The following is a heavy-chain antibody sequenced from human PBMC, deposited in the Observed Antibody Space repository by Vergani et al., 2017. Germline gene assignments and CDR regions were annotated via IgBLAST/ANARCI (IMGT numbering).Heavy chain of an antibody. Sequence: QVQLVQSGAEMKKPGASVKVSCKASGYTFTAYGISWVRQAPGQGLEWLGWITVYNGDPKYTRGLQHRITLTTDPTTATVYLVLRSLRSDDTAVYYCARDFAGECNSDRCYTGRLWGRAPLIAVSS. D-gene: IGHD2/OR15-2a*01. CDR2: ITVYNGDP. J-gene: IGHJ4*02. V-gene: IGHV1-18*01. CDR3: ARDFAGECNSDRCYTGRL. CDR1: GYTFTAYG.